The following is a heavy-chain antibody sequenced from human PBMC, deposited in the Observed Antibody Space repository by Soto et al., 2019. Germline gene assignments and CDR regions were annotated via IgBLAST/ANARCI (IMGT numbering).Heavy chain of an antibody. Sequence: QVQLVQSGAEVKKPGASVKVSCKASGYSFTSYGISWVRQAPGQGLEWMGRINAYSGNTNFAQKLQGRVTMTTDTSKSTAFMELRSLRSDDTAVYYCARDYGDFGIDYWGQGTLVTVSS. V-gene: IGHV1-18*01. CDR3: ARDYGDFGIDY. D-gene: IGHD4-17*01. CDR1: GYSFTSYG. J-gene: IGHJ4*02. CDR2: INAYSGNT.